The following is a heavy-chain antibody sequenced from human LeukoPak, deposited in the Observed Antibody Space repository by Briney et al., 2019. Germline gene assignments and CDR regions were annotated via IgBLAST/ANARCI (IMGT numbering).Heavy chain of an antibody. CDR3: ARDLRYSSGWYMFMDV. CDR2: IYYSGST. V-gene: IGHV4-59*01. CDR1: GGSISTYY. D-gene: IGHD6-19*01. J-gene: IGHJ6*03. Sequence: SETLSLTCNVSGGSISTYYWSWIRQPPGKGLEWIGYIYYSGSTNYNPSLKSRVTISVDTSKNQFSLKLSSVTAADTAVYYCARDLRYSSGWYMFMDVWGKGTTVTVSS.